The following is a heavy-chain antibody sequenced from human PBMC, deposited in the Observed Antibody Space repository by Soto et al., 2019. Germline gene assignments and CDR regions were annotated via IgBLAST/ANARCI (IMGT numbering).Heavy chain of an antibody. CDR3: ALTPLWFGELSPPDD. J-gene: IGHJ4*02. CDR1: GYTFTSDY. CDR2: INPSGGST. Sequence: ASVKVSCKASGYTFTSDYMHWVRQAPGQVLEWMGIINPSGGSTSYARKFQGRVTMTRDTATSTVYMELSSLRSEDTAVYYCALTPLWFGELSPPDDWGQGALVTAAS. D-gene: IGHD3-10*01. V-gene: IGHV1-46*01.